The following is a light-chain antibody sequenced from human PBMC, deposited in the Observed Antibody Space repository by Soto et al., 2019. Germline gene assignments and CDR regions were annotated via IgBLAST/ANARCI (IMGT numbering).Light chain of an antibody. CDR2: GNG. J-gene: IGLJ1*01. CDR1: SSNIGAPYD. Sequence: QSVVTQPPSVSLAPGQRVTISCTGSSSNIGAPYDVHWYQQLPGTGPKLLIYGNGNRPSGVPDRFSGSKSGSSASLAVSGVQAEDEGDYYCQSYDSSLSGSVFGAGTKVTVL. V-gene: IGLV1-40*02. CDR3: QSYDSSLSGSV.